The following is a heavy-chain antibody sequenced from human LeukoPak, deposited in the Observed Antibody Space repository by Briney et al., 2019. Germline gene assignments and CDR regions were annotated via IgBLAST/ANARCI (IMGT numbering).Heavy chain of an antibody. V-gene: IGHV3-66*01. CDR2: IYSGGST. CDR1: GFTVSSNY. J-gene: IGHJ6*02. Sequence: GGSLRLSCAASGFTVSSNYMSWVRQAPGKGLEWVSVIYSGGSTYYADSVKGRFTISRDNSKNTLYLQMNSLRAEDTAVYYCARDTSRIYYYYGMDVWGQGTTGTVSS. CDR3: ARDTSRIYYYYGMDV.